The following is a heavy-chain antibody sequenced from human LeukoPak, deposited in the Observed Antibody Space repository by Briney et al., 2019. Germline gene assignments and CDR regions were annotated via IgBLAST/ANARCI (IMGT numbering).Heavy chain of an antibody. CDR3: ASHPRFSSSWAFDY. CDR2: INPNSGGT. CDR1: GYTFSGYY. D-gene: IGHD6-13*01. V-gene: IGHV1-2*02. Sequence: ASVKVSCKASGYTFSGYYMHWVRQAPGQGLEWTGWINPNSGGTNYAQKFQGRVTMTRDTSISTAYMDLSRLTSDDTAVYYCASHPRFSSSWAFDYWGQGTLVTVSS. J-gene: IGHJ4*02.